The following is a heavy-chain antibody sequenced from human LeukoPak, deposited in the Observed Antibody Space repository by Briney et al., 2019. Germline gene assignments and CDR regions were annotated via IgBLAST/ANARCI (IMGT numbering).Heavy chain of an antibody. J-gene: IGHJ4*02. CDR2: INPNSGGT. CDR3: AREVGACSSTSCYTELLYYFDY. Sequence: ASVKVSCKASGYTFTGYYMHWVRQAPGQGLEWMGWINPNSGGTNYAQKFQGRVTMTRDTSVSTAYMELSRLRSDDTAVYYCAREVGACSSTSCYTELLYYFDYWGEGTLVTVSS. D-gene: IGHD2-2*02. CDR1: GYTFTGYY. V-gene: IGHV1-2*02.